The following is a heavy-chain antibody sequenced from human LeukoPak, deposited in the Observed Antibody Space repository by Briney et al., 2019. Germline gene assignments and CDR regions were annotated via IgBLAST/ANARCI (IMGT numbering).Heavy chain of an antibody. CDR3: AKDVWMTTVTTYYFDY. V-gene: IGHV3-23*01. J-gene: IGHJ4*02. CDR1: GFTFSSYA. Sequence: GGSLRLSCAASGFTFSSYAMSWVRQAPGKGLEWVSAISGSGGSTYYADSVKGRFTISRDNSKNTLYLQMNSLRAEDTAVYYCAKDVWMTTVTTYYFDYWGQGTLVTVSS. CDR2: ISGSGGST. D-gene: IGHD4-17*01.